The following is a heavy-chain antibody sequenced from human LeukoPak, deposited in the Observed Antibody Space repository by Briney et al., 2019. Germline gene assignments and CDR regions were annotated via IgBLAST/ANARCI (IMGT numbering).Heavy chain of an antibody. V-gene: IGHV4-59*01. D-gene: IGHD6-19*01. CDR1: GGSISSYY. CDR2: IYYSGST. Sequence: SETLSLTCTVSGGSISSYYWSWIRQPPGKGLEWLGYIYYSGSTNYNPSLKSRVTISVDTSKNQFSLKLSSVTAADTAVYYCARNIEWLALDYWGQGTLVTVSS. CDR3: ARNIEWLALDY. J-gene: IGHJ4*02.